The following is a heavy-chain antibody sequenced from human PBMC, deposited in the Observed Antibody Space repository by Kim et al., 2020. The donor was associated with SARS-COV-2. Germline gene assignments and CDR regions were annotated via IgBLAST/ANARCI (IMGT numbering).Heavy chain of an antibody. CDR3: AAGYSGSYGAVL. D-gene: IGHD1-26*01. Sequence: NYAQKFQERVTITRDMSTSTAYMELSSLRSEDTAVYYCAAGYSGSYGAVLWGQGTLVTVSS. J-gene: IGHJ4*02. V-gene: IGHV1-58*01.